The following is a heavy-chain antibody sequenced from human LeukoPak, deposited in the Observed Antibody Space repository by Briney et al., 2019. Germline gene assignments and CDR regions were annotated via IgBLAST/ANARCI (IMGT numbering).Heavy chain of an antibody. Sequence: GGSLRLSCAVSGFSFSSYAMSWVRQAPGKGLEWVSTVSETGDGTYYADSVKGRFTISRDNSKNTLYLQMNSLRAEDTAVYYCARDRVPYSGGYPPNWFDPWGQGTLVTVSS. V-gene: IGHV3-23*01. J-gene: IGHJ5*02. D-gene: IGHD1-26*01. CDR2: VSETGDGT. CDR3: ARDRVPYSGGYPPNWFDP. CDR1: GFSFSSYA.